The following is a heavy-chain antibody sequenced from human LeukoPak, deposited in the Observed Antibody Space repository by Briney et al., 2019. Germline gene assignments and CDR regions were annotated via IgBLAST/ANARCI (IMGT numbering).Heavy chain of an antibody. D-gene: IGHD3-10*01. CDR3: AREYYYGSGSYG. V-gene: IGHV3-53*01. CDR1: GFTVSSNY. CDR2: IYSGGST. J-gene: IGHJ4*02. Sequence: GGSLRLSCAASGFTVSSNYMSWVRLAPGKGLEWVSVIYSGGSTYYADSVKGRFTISRDNSKNTLYLQMNSLRAEDTAVYYCAREYYYGSGSYGWGQGTLVTVSS.